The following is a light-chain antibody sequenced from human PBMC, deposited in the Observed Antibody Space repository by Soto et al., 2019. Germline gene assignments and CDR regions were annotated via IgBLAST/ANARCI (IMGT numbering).Light chain of an antibody. J-gene: IGLJ1*01. CDR1: SSNIGGNS. Sequence: QSVLTQPPSVSAAPGQRVTISCSGSSSNIGGNSVSWYQQLPGTAPKLLIYDDDKRPSGIPDRCSGSKSGTSAPLGITGFQTGDEADYYCGSWDSSLSAYVFGTGTKVTVL. V-gene: IGLV1-51*01. CDR2: DDD. CDR3: GSWDSSLSAYV.